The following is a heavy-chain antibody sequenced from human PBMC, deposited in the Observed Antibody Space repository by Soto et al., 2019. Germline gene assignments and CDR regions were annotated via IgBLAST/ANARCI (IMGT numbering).Heavy chain of an antibody. CDR2: ISSSSSYI. V-gene: IGHV3-21*01. Sequence: EVQLVESGGGLVKPGGSLRLSRAASGFTFSSYSMNWVRQAPGKGLEWVSSISSSSSYIYYADSVKGRFTISRDNAKNSLYLQMNSLRAEDTAVYYCARAPDSSSWYYFDYWGQGTLVTVSS. CDR1: GFTFSSYS. D-gene: IGHD6-13*01. J-gene: IGHJ4*02. CDR3: ARAPDSSSWYYFDY.